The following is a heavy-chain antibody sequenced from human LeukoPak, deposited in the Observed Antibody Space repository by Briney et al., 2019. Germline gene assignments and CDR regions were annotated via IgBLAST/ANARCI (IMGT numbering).Heavy chain of an antibody. J-gene: IGHJ4*02. Sequence: SVKVSCKASGGTFSSYTISWVRQAPGQGLEWVGRIIPILGIANYAQKVQGRVTITADKSTSTAYMELSSLRSEDTAVYYCAGGGSSGYPQDYWGQGTLVTVSS. CDR3: AGGGSSGYPQDY. CDR1: GGTFSSYT. V-gene: IGHV1-69*02. D-gene: IGHD3-22*01. CDR2: IIPILGIA.